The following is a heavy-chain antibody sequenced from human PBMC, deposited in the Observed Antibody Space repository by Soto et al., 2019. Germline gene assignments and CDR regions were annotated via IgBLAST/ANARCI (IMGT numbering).Heavy chain of an antibody. CDR1: GFILSDCA. D-gene: IGHD3-22*01. Sequence: EVQLVESGGGLVQPGGSLRLSCATSGFILSDCAMNWVRQAPGKGLEWVSYISSSSSVIDYADSVKGRFTVSRDNARNSLYLQMSSMRAEETAVYYCKRDLSSGSNWYLYFDVWGTGSPVTVST. V-gene: IGHV3-48*01. CDR3: KRDLSSGSNWYLYFDV. CDR2: ISSSSSVI. J-gene: IGHJ6*04.